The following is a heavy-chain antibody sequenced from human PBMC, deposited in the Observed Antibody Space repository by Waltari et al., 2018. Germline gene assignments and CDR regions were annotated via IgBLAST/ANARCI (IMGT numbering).Heavy chain of an antibody. D-gene: IGHD6-19*01. Sequence: EVQLVESGGGLVKPGGSLRLSCAASGFTFSSYSVNWVRQAPGKGLEWVSSISSSSSYIYYADSVKGRFTISRDNAKNSLYLQVNSLRAEDTAVYYCALTPRPRGASIAVAASDYWGQGTLVTVSS. CDR2: ISSSSSYI. J-gene: IGHJ4*02. CDR3: ALTPRPRGASIAVAASDY. V-gene: IGHV3-21*01. CDR1: GFTFSSYS.